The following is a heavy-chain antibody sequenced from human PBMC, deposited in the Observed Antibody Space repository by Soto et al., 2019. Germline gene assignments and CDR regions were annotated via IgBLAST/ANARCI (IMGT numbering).Heavy chain of an antibody. CDR2: IYYTGST. CDR1: GGSISSGDYY. J-gene: IGHJ2*01. Sequence: QVQLQEPGPGLVKPSQTLSLTCTVSGGSISSGDYYWSWIRQPPGKGLGWLGYIYYTGSTYYNPSPKSRVTISVDTSKNQFSLKLSSVTAADTAVYYCARVRPAYFDLWGRGTLVTVSS. D-gene: IGHD2-2*01. V-gene: IGHV4-30-4*01. CDR3: ARVRPAYFDL.